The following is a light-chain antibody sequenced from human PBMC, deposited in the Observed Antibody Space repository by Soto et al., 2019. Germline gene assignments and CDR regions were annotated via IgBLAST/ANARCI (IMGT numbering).Light chain of an antibody. Sequence: IVLTQSAGTLSLSPGESATLSCRASQTVSSSYVAWYQQKHGRPPRLLIYGTSSRAAGVPDRFSGSGSGTDLTLTISRLQPEDFGVYYCQQYASVPYTFGQGTNLEI. J-gene: IGKJ2*01. CDR3: QQYASVPYT. V-gene: IGKV3-20*01. CDR2: GTS. CDR1: QTVSSSY.